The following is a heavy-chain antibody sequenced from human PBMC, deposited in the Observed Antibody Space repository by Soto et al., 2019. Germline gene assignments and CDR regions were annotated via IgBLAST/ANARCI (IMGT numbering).Heavy chain of an antibody. V-gene: IGHV3-11*05. Sequence: VQLVESGGGLVQPGGSLRLSCGTSGFTLSEVYMSWIRQAPGKGLEWISYISSSGTYTKYADSVKGRFTVSRDNARNSLFLQMNSLRAEDTAVYYCARDRGTVAGQYFDYWGQGTLVTVSS. J-gene: IGHJ4*02. CDR3: ARDRGTVAGQYFDY. D-gene: IGHD6-19*01. CDR1: GFTLSEVY. CDR2: ISSSGTYT.